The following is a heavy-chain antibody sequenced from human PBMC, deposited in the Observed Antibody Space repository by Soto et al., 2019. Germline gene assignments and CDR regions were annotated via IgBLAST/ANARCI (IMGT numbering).Heavy chain of an antibody. V-gene: IGHV2-5*02. CDR1: GFSLSTSGLG. CDR2: IYWDDDD. CDR3: PHVIRGVIWN. Sequence: QITLKESGPTLVKPTQTLTLTCNFSGFSLSTSGLGVSWIRQPPGKALEWLALIYWDDDDRYSPSLKNRLYLRKDTSTNQVVLTLTNLNRADTATYFCPHVIRGVIWNGGQGALVTVSS. J-gene: IGHJ4*02. D-gene: IGHD3-10*01.